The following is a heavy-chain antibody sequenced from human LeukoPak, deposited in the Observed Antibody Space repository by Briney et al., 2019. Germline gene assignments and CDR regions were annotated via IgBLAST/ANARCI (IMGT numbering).Heavy chain of an antibody. CDR2: INHSGST. Sequence: SETLSLTCAVYGGSFSGYYWSWIRQPPGKGLEWIGAINHSGSTNYNPSLKSRVTISVDTSKNQFPLKLSSVTAADTAVYYCARVRQLVGIYYYYYYMDVWGKGTTVTVSS. J-gene: IGHJ6*03. D-gene: IGHD6-6*01. CDR3: ARVRQLVGIYYYYYYMDV. CDR1: GGSFSGYY. V-gene: IGHV4-34*01.